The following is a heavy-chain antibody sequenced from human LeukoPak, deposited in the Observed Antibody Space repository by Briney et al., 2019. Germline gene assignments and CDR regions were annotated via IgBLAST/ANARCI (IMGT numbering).Heavy chain of an antibody. V-gene: IGHV4-59*01. CDR2: IYYSGST. J-gene: IGHJ4*02. CDR3: ARVGDYGGNSAILDY. CDR1: GGSISSYY. Sequence: PSETLSVTRTVSGGSISSYYWSWIRQPPGKGLEWIGYIYYSGSTNYNPSLKSRVTISVDTSKNQFSLKLSSVTAADTAVYYCARVGDYGGNSAILDYWGQGTLVTVSS. D-gene: IGHD4-23*01.